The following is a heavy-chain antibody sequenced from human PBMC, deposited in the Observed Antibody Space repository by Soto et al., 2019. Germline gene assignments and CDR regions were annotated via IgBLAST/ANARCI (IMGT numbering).Heavy chain of an antibody. CDR1: GFTFSSYG. CDR3: GAGQYFSDF. J-gene: IGHJ4*02. Sequence: QVQLVESGGGVVQPGRSLRLSCAASGFTFSSYGMHWVRQAPGKGLEWVALISYDGSDKYYADSVKGRFTISRDNSKNTLYLQMNSLRVEVTAVYYCGAGQYFSDFLGQGTLVNVSS. CDR2: ISYDGSDK. V-gene: IGHV3-30*03. D-gene: IGHD6-13*01.